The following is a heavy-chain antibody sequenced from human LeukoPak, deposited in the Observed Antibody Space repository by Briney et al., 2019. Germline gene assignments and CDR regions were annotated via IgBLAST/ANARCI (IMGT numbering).Heavy chain of an antibody. CDR2: INPKSGNT. CDR1: GYSFIDYY. Sequence: GASVKVSCKASGYSFIDYYIHWVRQAPGQGLEWMGWINPKSGNTNYAQKFQGRVTMTRDTSITTAYMELSRLKSDDTAVYYCARDQVTDYVALWGQGTMVTV. CDR3: ARDQVTDYVAL. D-gene: IGHD4-17*01. J-gene: IGHJ3*01. V-gene: IGHV1-2*02.